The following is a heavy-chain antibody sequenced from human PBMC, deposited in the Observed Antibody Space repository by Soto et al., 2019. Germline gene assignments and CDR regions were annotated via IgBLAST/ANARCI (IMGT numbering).Heavy chain of an antibody. V-gene: IGHV3-21*06. CDR1: GFTFSSYS. Sequence: EVQLVESGGGLVKPGGSLRLSCVVSGFTFSSYSMNWVRKAPGTGLEWVSSISSGSTYTYYADSVKGRFAISRDNAKTSVYLQLNSLRAEYTVLYYCARDFKESQYYYYCMVVGGTGTAVTVSS. CDR3: ARDFKESQYYYYCMVV. J-gene: IGHJ6*03. CDR2: ISSGSTYT. D-gene: IGHD3-10*01.